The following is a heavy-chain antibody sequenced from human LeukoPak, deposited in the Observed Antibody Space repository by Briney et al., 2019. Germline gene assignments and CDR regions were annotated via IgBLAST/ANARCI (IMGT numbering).Heavy chain of an antibody. CDR1: GYTFTAYY. J-gene: IGHJ1*01. Sequence: ASVKVSCKASGYTFTAYYLHWVRQAPGQGLEYMGWINPQSGGTNNAQKFQGRVTMTRGTSISTAYMDLSRLKSDDTAVYYCARSASGSYWNFQHWGQGTLVTVSS. CDR3: ARSASGSYWNFQH. D-gene: IGHD1-26*01. CDR2: INPQSGGT. V-gene: IGHV1-2*02.